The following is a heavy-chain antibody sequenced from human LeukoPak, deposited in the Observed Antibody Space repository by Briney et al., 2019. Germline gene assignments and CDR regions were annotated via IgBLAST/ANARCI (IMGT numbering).Heavy chain of an antibody. CDR2: ISSRADTI. Sequence: GGSLRLSCAASGFTFSAYEMNWVRQAPGKGLEWVSYISSRADTIYYADPVKGRFTISRDSAKNSLYLQMNSLRAEDTAVYYCARGYRSKYYYDSSTYSDYWGQGTLVTVSS. CDR1: GFTFSAYE. J-gene: IGHJ4*02. V-gene: IGHV3-48*03. CDR3: ARGYRSKYYYDSSTYSDY. D-gene: IGHD3-22*01.